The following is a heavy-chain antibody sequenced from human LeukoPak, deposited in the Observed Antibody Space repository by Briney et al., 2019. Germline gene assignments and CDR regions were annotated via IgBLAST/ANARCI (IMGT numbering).Heavy chain of an antibody. D-gene: IGHD6-13*01. CDR2: IRSKANSYAT. CDR1: GFTFSGSA. Sequence: GGSLRLSCAASGFTFSGSAMHWVRQASGKGLEWVGRIRSKANSYATAYAASVKGRFTISRDDSKNTAYLQMNSLKTEDTAVYYCTRHLFETKTIAAAGSGNYYYYMDVWGKGTTVTVSS. CDR3: TRHLFETKTIAAAGSGNYYYYMDV. V-gene: IGHV3-73*01. J-gene: IGHJ6*03.